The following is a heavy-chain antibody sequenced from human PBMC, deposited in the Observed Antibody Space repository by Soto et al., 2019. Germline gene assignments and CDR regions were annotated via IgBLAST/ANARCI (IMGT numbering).Heavy chain of an antibody. Sequence: GASVKVSCKASGYTFTSYGISWVRQAPGQGLEWMGWISAYNGNTNYAQKLQGRVTMTTDTSTSTAHMELRSLRSDDTAVYYCARDLPYYGILTGYGGSYYYYGMDVWGQGTTVTVSS. J-gene: IGHJ6*02. CDR2: ISAYNGNT. CDR1: GYTFTSYG. D-gene: IGHD3-9*01. V-gene: IGHV1-18*01. CDR3: ARDLPYYGILTGYGGSYYYYGMDV.